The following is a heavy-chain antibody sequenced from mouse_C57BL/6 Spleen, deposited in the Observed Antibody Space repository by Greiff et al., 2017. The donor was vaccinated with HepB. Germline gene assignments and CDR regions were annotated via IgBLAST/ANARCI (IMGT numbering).Heavy chain of an antibody. V-gene: IGHV1-69*01. Sequence: QVQLQQPGAELVMPGASVKLSCKASGYTFTSYWMHWVKQRPGQGLEWIGEIDPSDSYTNYNQKFKGKSTLTVDKSSSTAYMQLSSLTSEDSAVYYCAIWGSCCLDYWGQGTTLTVSS. CDR3: AIWGSCCLDY. CDR1: GYTFTSYW. J-gene: IGHJ2*01. CDR2: IDPSDSYT. D-gene: IGHD1-1*02.